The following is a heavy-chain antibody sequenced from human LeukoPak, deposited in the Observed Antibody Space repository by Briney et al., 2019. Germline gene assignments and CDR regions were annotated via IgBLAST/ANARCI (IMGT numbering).Heavy chain of an antibody. CDR1: GFTFSSYA. CDR3: AKDREGIAVAGRRDYFDY. D-gene: IGHD6-19*01. J-gene: IGHJ4*02. Sequence: PGGSLRLSCAASGFTFSSYAMSWVRQAPGKGLEWVSAISGSGGSTYYADSVKGRFTISRDNSKNTLYLQMNSLRAEDTAVYYCAKDREGIAVAGRRDYFDYWGQGTLVTVSS. CDR2: ISGSGGST. V-gene: IGHV3-23*01.